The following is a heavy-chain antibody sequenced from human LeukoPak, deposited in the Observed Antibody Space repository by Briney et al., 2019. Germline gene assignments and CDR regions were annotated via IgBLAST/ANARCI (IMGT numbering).Heavy chain of an antibody. Sequence: PGGSLRLSCAASGFTFSSYAMHWVRQAPGKGLEWVAVISYDGSNKYYADSVKGRFTISRDNSKNTLYLQMNSLRAEDTAVYYCARMSSYGYGDFDYWGQGTLVTVSP. CDR1: GFTFSSYA. J-gene: IGHJ4*02. CDR2: ISYDGSNK. D-gene: IGHD5-18*01. V-gene: IGHV3-30-3*01. CDR3: ARMSSYGYGDFDY.